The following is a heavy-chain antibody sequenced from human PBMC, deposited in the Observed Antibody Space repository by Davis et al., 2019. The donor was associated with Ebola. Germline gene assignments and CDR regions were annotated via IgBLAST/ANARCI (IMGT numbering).Heavy chain of an antibody. CDR1: GFTFSSSW. D-gene: IGHD5-12*01. CDR2: IISDGSGA. J-gene: IGHJ4*02. CDR3: VAGYSGYGGAY. V-gene: IGHV3-74*01. Sequence: GESLKISCAASGFTFSSSWMHWARQAPGKGLAWVSRIISDGSGADYADSVKGRFTISRDNAKNTLYLQMNSLRAEDTAVYYCVAGYSGYGGAYWGQGTLVTVSS.